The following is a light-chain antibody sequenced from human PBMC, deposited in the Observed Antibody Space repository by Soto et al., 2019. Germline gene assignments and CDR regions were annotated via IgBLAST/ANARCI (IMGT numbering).Light chain of an antibody. CDR2: EVN. V-gene: IGLV2-14*01. J-gene: IGLJ3*02. Sequence: QSVLTQPASVSGSLGQSITISCTGTSSDVGGYDYVSWYRQHPGKVPKLIIYEVNKRPSGVSNRFSGSKSANTASLTISGLQADDEADYYCSSFTSSSTQVFGGGTKVT. CDR1: SSDVGGYDY. CDR3: SSFTSSSTQV.